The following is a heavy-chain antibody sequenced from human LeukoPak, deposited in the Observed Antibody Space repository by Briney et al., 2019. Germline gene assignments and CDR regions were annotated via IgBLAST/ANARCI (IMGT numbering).Heavy chain of an antibody. Sequence: SETLSLTCTVSGGSISGSSYYWGWIRQPPGKDLEWIGSIYYSGSTYYNPSLKSRVTISVDASKNQFSLKLSSVTAADTAVYYCARHLDGYNGFDLWGQGTLVTVSS. D-gene: IGHD5-24*01. CDR3: ARHLDGYNGFDL. CDR2: IYYSGST. V-gene: IGHV4-39*01. CDR1: GGSISGSSYY. J-gene: IGHJ5*02.